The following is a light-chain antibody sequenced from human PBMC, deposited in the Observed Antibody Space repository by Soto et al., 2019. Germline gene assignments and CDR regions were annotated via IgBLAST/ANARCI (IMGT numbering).Light chain of an antibody. CDR3: QQYVISVT. V-gene: IGKV3-20*01. J-gene: IGKJ5*01. Sequence: EIVLTQSPGTLSLSPGERATLSCRASQSISGNYLAWYQQKPGQAPRLLIHGASNRATGIPERFSGSGSGTDFTLTISRLEPQDSAMYYCQQYVISVTFGQGTRLEIK. CDR2: GAS. CDR1: QSISGNY.